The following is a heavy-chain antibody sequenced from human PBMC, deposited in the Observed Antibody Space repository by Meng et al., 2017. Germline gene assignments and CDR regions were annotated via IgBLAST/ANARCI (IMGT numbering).Heavy chain of an antibody. V-gene: IGHV4-34*01. J-gene: IGHJ6*02. Sequence: GSLRLSCAVYGGSFSGYYWSWIRQPPGKGLEWIGEINHSGSTNYNPSLKSRVTISVDTSKDQFSLKLSSVTAADTAVYYCARGPLTSSSWYRGYYYGKDVWGQGTTVTVSS. CDR3: ARGPLTSSSWYRGYYYGKDV. D-gene: IGHD6-13*01. CDR2: INHSGST. CDR1: GGSFSGYY.